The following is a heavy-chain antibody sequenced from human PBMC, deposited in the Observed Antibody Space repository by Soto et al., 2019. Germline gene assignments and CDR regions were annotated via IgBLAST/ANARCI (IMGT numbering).Heavy chain of an antibody. J-gene: IGHJ5*02. V-gene: IGHV3-9*01. D-gene: IGHD3-3*01. CDR2: ISWNSGSI. CDR3: AKDRGSGYRRGANWFDP. Sequence: EVQLVESGGGLVQPGRSLRLSCAASGFTFDDYAMHWVRQAPGKGLEWVSGISWNSGSIGYADSVKGRFTISRDNAKNSLYLQMNSLRAEDTALYYCAKDRGSGYRRGANWFDPWGQGTLVTVSS. CDR1: GFTFDDYA.